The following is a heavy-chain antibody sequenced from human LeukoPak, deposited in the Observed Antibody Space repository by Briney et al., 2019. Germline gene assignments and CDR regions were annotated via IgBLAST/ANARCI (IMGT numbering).Heavy chain of an antibody. CDR2: ISAYNGNT. CDR3: ARPVVAATLGGAFDI. Sequence: ASVKVSCKASGYTFTSYGVSWVRQAPGQGLEWMGWISAYNGNTNYAQKLQGRVTMTTDTSTSTAYMELRSLRSDDTAVYYCARPVVAATLGGAFDIWGQGTMVTVSS. J-gene: IGHJ3*02. V-gene: IGHV1-18*01. D-gene: IGHD2-15*01. CDR1: GYTFTSYG.